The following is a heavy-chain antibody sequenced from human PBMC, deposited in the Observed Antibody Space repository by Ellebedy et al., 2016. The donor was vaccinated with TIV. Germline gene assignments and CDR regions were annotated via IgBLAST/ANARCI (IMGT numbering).Heavy chain of an antibody. CDR3: ARISSGWGFDY. V-gene: IGHV2-70*17. Sequence: SGPTLVKPTQTLTLTCTFPGFSLSTTRVSVSWIRQPPGKALEWLARIDWDDDEFYSTSLRTRVTISKDSSENQVVLTMTNMDPEDTATYYCARISSGWGFDYWGQGALVTVSS. D-gene: IGHD6-19*01. J-gene: IGHJ4*02. CDR2: IDWDDDE. CDR1: GFSLSTTRVS.